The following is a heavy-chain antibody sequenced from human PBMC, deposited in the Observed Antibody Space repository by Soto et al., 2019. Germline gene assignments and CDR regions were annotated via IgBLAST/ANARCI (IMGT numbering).Heavy chain of an antibody. CDR2: TYHSGNP. V-gene: IGHV4-30-2*01. CDR3: AGESYGGYVCYFCT. Sequence: QLQLQESGSSLVKSSETLSLTCGVSGDTISTGGYSWDCIRQPPGKALEWLGHTYHSGNPYYNPSLKSRVSISVGRSKNQFSLKLSSGPAADTAVYYCAGESYGGYVCYFCTWCQGTLVIFSS. J-gene: IGHJ5*02. D-gene: IGHD4-17*01. CDR1: GDTISTGGYS.